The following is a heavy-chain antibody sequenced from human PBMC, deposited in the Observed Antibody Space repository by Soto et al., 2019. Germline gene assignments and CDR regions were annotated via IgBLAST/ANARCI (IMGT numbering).Heavy chain of an antibody. CDR3: ARAITMVRGVISGY. CDR1: GFTFSDYY. J-gene: IGHJ4*02. CDR2: ISSSGSTI. Sequence: GGSLRLSCAASGFTFSDYYMSWIRQAPVKGLEWVSYISSSGSTIYYADSVKGRFTISRDNAKNSLYLQMNSLRAEDTAVYYCARAITMVRGVISGYWGQGTLVTVSS. D-gene: IGHD3-10*01. V-gene: IGHV3-11*01.